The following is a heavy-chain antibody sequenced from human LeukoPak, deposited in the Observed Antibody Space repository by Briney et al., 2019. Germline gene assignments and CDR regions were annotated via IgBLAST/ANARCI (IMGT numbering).Heavy chain of an antibody. CDR2: IIPIFGTA. J-gene: IGHJ4*02. Sequence: LRASVKVSCKAPGGTFSSYAISWVRQAPGQGLEWMGGIIPIFGTANYAQKFQGRVTITADESTSTAYMELSSLRSEDTAVYYCARGGYCSSTSCYFDYWGQGTLVTVSS. CDR3: ARGGYCSSTSCYFDY. V-gene: IGHV1-69*13. D-gene: IGHD2-2*03. CDR1: GGTFSSYA.